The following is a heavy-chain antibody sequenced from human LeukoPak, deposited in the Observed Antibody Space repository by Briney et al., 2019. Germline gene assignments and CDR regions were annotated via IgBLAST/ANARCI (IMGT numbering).Heavy chain of an antibody. D-gene: IGHD2-15*01. CDR2: INPNSGGT. CDR1: GYTFTGYY. Sequence: ASVKVSCKASGYTFTGYYMHWVRQAPGQGPEWMGWINPNSGGTNYAQKFQGRVTMTRDTSISTAYMELSRLRSDDTAVYYCASPGYCSGGSCPPSYWGQGTLVTVSS. J-gene: IGHJ4*02. V-gene: IGHV1-2*02. CDR3: ASPGYCSGGSCPPSY.